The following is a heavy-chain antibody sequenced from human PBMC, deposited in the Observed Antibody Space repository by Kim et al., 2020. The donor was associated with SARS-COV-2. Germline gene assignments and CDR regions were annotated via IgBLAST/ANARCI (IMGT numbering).Heavy chain of an antibody. J-gene: IGHJ4*02. D-gene: IGHD3-10*01. CDR3: ARGSPHFDY. Sequence: GTTYSADSVKVRFTISRDNSKNTLYLQMNSLRAEDTAVYYCARGSPHFDYWGQGTLVTVSS. V-gene: IGHV3-23*01. CDR2: GTT.